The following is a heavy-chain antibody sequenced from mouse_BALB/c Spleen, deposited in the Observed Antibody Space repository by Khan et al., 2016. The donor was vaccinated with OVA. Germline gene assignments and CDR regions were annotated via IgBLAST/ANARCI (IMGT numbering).Heavy chain of an antibody. Sequence: EVKLQESGPGLVKPSQSLSLTCTVTGYSITSDYAWNWIRQFPGNKLEWMGYMHYSGSTSYNPSLKSRISITRDSSKHQFFLHLNSLTSEDTATYYCARWFAYWGQGTLVTVSA. CDR2: MHYSGST. V-gene: IGHV3-2*02. J-gene: IGHJ3*01. CDR3: ARWFAY. CDR1: GYSITSDYA.